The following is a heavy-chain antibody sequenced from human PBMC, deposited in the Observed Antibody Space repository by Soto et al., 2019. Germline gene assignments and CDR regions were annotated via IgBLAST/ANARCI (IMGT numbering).Heavy chain of an antibody. V-gene: IGHV4-39*01. CDR2: IYYSGST. CDR3: ARLKFWSGYYTVALRFSDY. Sequence: QLQLQESGPGLVKPSETLSLTCTVSGGSISSSSYYWGWIRQPPGKGLEWIGSIYYSGSTYYNPSLKSRVTISVDTSKNQFSLKLSSVTAADTAVYYCARLKFWSGYYTVALRFSDYWGQGTLVTVSS. CDR1: GGSISSSSYY. J-gene: IGHJ4*02. D-gene: IGHD3-3*01.